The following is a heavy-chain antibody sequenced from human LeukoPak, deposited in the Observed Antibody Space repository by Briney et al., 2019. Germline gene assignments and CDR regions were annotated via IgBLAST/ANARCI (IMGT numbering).Heavy chain of an antibody. J-gene: IGHJ4*02. Sequence: ASVKVSCKASGYTFTSYGISWVRQAPGQGLEWMGWISAYNGNTNYAQKLQGRVTMTTDTSTSTAYMELRSLRSDDTDVYYCARSYCSGGSCYPDHDYWGQGTLVTVSS. CDR1: GYTFTSYG. CDR3: ARSYCSGGSCYPDHDY. V-gene: IGHV1-18*01. D-gene: IGHD2-15*01. CDR2: ISAYNGNT.